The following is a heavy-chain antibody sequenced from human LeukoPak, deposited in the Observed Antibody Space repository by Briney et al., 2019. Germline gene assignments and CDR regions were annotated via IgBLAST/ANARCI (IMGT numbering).Heavy chain of an antibody. D-gene: IGHD3-10*01. CDR1: GFIFSSYG. J-gene: IGHJ4*02. CDR3: AREYPDDGDGWGY. Sequence: GGSLRLSCAASGFIFSSYGMHWVRQAPGKGLEWVSYISGSGRTINYADSVKGRFTISRDNAKNSLYLQMNSLRAEDTAVYYCAREYPDDGDGWGYWGQGTLVTVSS. V-gene: IGHV3-48*04. CDR2: ISGSGRTI.